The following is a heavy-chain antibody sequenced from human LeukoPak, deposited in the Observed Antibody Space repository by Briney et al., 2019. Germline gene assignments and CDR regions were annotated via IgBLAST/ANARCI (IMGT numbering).Heavy chain of an antibody. J-gene: IGHJ3*02. CDR1: GGSIRSSSYY. Sequence: SETLSLTCSVSGGSIRSSSYYWGWIRQPPGKGLEWIGSIYYSGSTYYNPSLESRVTMSVDTSKNQFSLKLNSVTAADTAVYFCARGPHYGSGSYYMAWGPGLNAFDIWGQGTMVTVSS. V-gene: IGHV4-39*07. CDR3: ARGPHYGSGSYYMAWGPGLNAFDI. D-gene: IGHD3-10*01. CDR2: IYYSGST.